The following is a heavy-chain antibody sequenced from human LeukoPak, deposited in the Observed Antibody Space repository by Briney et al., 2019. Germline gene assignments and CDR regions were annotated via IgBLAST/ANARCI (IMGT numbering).Heavy chain of an antibody. J-gene: IGHJ3*02. CDR3: ARGRLKQWLVQRAFDI. CDR1: GGSFSGYY. CDR2: INHSGST. Sequence: SETLSLTCAVYGGSFSGYYWSWIRQPPGKGLEWVGEINHSGSTNYNPSLKSRVTISVDTSKNQFSLKLSSVTAADTAVYYCARGRLKQWLVQRAFDIWGQGTMVTVSS. D-gene: IGHD6-19*01. V-gene: IGHV4-34*01.